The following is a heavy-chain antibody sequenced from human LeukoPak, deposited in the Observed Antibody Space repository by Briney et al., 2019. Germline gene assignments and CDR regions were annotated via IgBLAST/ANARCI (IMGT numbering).Heavy chain of an antibody. Sequence: PGRSLRLSCAASGFTFDDYAMHWVRQAPGKGLEWVSGISWNSGSIGYADSVKGRFTISRDNAKNSLYLQMNSLRAEDMALYYCAKDSAQFGVVTPLWFDPWGQGTLVTVSS. CDR3: AKDSAQFGVVTPLWFDP. J-gene: IGHJ5*02. CDR2: ISWNSGSI. D-gene: IGHD3-3*01. V-gene: IGHV3-9*03. CDR1: GFTFDDYA.